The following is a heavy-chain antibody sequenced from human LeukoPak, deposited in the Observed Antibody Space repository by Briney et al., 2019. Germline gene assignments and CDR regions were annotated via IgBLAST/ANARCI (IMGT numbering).Heavy chain of an antibody. Sequence: SETLSLTCAVYGGSFSGYYWSWIRQPPGKGLEWIGEINHSGSTNYNPSLKSRVTISVDTSKNQFSLKLSSVTAADTAVYYCARGRYGSGSSWYYWGQGNLVTVSS. CDR1: GGSFSGYY. V-gene: IGHV4-34*01. CDR3: ARGRYGSGSSWYY. J-gene: IGHJ4*02. CDR2: INHSGST. D-gene: IGHD3-10*01.